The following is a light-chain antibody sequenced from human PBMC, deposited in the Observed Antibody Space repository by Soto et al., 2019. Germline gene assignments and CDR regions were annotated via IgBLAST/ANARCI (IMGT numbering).Light chain of an antibody. CDR3: LQYNGYYRT. Sequence: DIQMTQSPSSLSASVGDRITITCRPSQSIASFLNWYQQRPGKAPNLLIFDASTLESGVPSRFSGSGSGTTFTLTISSLQSDDFATYYCLQYNGYYRTFGQGTKVDIK. V-gene: IGKV1-5*01. CDR1: QSIASF. J-gene: IGKJ1*01. CDR2: DAS.